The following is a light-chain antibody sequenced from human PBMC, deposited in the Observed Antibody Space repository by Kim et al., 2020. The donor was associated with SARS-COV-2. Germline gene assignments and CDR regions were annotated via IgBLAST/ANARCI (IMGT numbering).Light chain of an antibody. CDR3: QQYGSSPQYT. CDR1: QSVSSSY. Sequence: SPGERATPSCRASQSVSSSYLAWYQRKPGQAPRLLIYGASSRATGIPDRFSGSGSGTDFTLTISRLEPEDFAVYYCQQYGSSPQYTFGQGTKLEI. CDR2: GAS. J-gene: IGKJ2*01. V-gene: IGKV3-20*01.